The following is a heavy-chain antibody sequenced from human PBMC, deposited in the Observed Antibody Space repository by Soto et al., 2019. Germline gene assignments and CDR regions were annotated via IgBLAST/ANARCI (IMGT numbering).Heavy chain of an antibody. J-gene: IGHJ4*02. V-gene: IGHV2-70*11. D-gene: IGHD3-3*01. CDR3: ARIILTTHSFDY. CDR1: GFSLSTSGMC. CDR2: IDWDDDK. Sequence: GSGPTLVNPTQTLTLTCTFSGFSLSTSGMCVSWIRQPPGKALEWLARIDWDDDKYYSTSLKTRLTISKDTSKNQVVLTMTNMDPVDTATYYCARIILTTHSFDYWGQGTLVTVSS.